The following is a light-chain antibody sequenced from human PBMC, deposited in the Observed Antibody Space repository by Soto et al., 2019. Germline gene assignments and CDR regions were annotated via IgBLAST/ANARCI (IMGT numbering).Light chain of an antibody. CDR1: STDVGSYNL. V-gene: IGLV2-23*01. J-gene: IGLJ1*01. Sequence: QSVLTQPPSVSGSPGQSITISCTGSSTDVGSYNLVSWYQHPPGDAPKLIIYESSKRTSGVSNRFSGSKSAYTASLTISGLQAEDEADYYCGSYAGSSTPDVFGTGTKVTVL. CDR3: GSYAGSSTPDV. CDR2: ESS.